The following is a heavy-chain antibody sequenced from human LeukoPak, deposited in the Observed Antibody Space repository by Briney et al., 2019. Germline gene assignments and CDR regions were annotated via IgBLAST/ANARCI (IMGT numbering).Heavy chain of an antibody. V-gene: IGHV3-48*01. Sequence: GGSLRLSCAASGFTFSSYSMNWVRQAPGKGLEWVSYISSRSATIYYADSVKGRFTISRDNAKNSLYLQMNSLRAEDTAVYYCERCGYSHGYGWGGGYYYYYMDVWAKGPRSPSP. CDR2: ISSRSATI. D-gene: IGHD5-18*01. CDR1: GFTFSSYS. J-gene: IGHJ6*03. CDR3: ERCGYSHGYGWGGGYYYYYMDV.